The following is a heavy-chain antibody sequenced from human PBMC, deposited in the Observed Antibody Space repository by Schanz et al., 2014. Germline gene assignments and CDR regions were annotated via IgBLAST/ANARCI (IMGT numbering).Heavy chain of an antibody. CDR3: ARTFYFASGTYHAPNYYYGLDV. V-gene: IGHV4-59*01. CDR2: IYYSGST. J-gene: IGHJ6*02. CDR1: GGSISSFY. D-gene: IGHD3-10*01. Sequence: QVQLQESGPGLVKPSETLSLTCTVSGGSISSFYWSWIRQPPGKGLEWIANIYYSGSTNYNPSLKSRVTISADTSKNQFSLKMGSVTAADTAVYYWARTFYFASGTYHAPNYYYGLDVWGQGTAVTVSS.